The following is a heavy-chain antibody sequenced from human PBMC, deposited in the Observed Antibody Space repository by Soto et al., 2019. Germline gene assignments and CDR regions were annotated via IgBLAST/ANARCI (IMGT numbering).Heavy chain of an antibody. D-gene: IGHD1-7*01. Sequence: QKYLVESGGGVVQPGGSLRLSCVASGSICSGYGMHWVRQAPGKGLEWVAVIWYDGSNKYYADSVKGRFTISRDNSKNMLYLQMDSLRAVDTAVYYCARDGIGGTVFRGFCDYWGQGTLVTVSS. CDR2: IWYDGSNK. CDR1: GSICSGYG. V-gene: IGHV3-33*01. J-gene: IGHJ4*02. CDR3: ARDGIGGTVFRGFCDY.